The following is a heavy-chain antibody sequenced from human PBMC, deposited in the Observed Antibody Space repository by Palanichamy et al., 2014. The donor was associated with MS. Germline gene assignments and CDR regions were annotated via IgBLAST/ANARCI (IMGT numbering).Heavy chain of an antibody. Sequence: EVQLVEVWGRLGTAWQVPETLLCSLWIHLVIMPCTGSGKLQGRGLEWVSGISWNSGSIGYADSVKGRFTISRDNAKNSLYLQMNSLRAEDTALYYCAKDIKGGSYSGWLDYWGQGTLVTVSS. J-gene: IGHJ4*02. CDR2: ISWNSGSI. V-gene: IGHV3-9*01. CDR3: AKDIKGGSYSGWLDY. CDR1: IHLVIMP. D-gene: IGHD1-26*01.